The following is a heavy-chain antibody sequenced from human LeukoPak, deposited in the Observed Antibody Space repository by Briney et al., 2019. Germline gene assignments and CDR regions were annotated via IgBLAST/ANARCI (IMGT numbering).Heavy chain of an antibody. J-gene: IGHJ4*02. Sequence: PGGSLRLSCAASGFTFGNYAMNWVRQAPGKGLDWVSAISGSGGSTYYADSVQGRLTISRDNSKNTLYLQMNSLRAEDTAVYYCATGYSDYDARRDYWGQGTLVTVSS. V-gene: IGHV3-23*01. CDR3: ATGYSDYDARRDY. CDR2: ISGSGGST. D-gene: IGHD5-12*01. CDR1: GFTFGNYA.